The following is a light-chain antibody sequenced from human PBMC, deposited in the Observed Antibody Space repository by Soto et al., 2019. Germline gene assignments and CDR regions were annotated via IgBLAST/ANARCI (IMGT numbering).Light chain of an antibody. CDR2: GTS. CDR1: QSVNNYY. Sequence: EIVLTQSPGTLSLSPGERATLSCRASQSVNNYYIAWFQQKPGQAPRLLIYGTSTRPPGIPDRFSGSGSGTDFSLTISRLEPEDFAVYYCQHYGRSPPWTFGQGTKVEIK. CDR3: QHYGRSPPWT. V-gene: IGKV3-20*01. J-gene: IGKJ1*01.